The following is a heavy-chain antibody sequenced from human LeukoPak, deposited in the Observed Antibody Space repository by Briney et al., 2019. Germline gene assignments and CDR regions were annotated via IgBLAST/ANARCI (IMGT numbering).Heavy chain of an antibody. V-gene: IGHV3-53*01. CDR3: ARVTQLWLPFDY. CDR1: GFTVSSNY. Sequence: GGSLRLXCAASGFTVSSNYMSWVRQAPGKGLEWVSVIYSGGSTYYADSVKGRFTISRDNSKNTLYLQMNSLRAEDTAVYYCARVTQLWLPFDYWGQGTLVTVSS. CDR2: IYSGGST. D-gene: IGHD5-18*01. J-gene: IGHJ4*02.